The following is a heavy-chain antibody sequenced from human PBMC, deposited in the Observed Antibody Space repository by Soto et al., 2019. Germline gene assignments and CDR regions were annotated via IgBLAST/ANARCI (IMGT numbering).Heavy chain of an antibody. J-gene: IGHJ4*02. D-gene: IGHD2-21*01. CDR1: GGTFSSYA. CDR2: IIPIFGTA. Sequence: QVQLVQSGAEVKKPGSSVKVSCKASGGTFSSYAISWVRQAPGQGLEWMGGIIPIFGTANYAQKFQGRVTITADQSTSSVYLQLSSLRSEHTAVYYCARSTFDDFLIPFDYWGQGTLVTVSS. CDR3: ARSTFDDFLIPFDY. V-gene: IGHV1-69*12.